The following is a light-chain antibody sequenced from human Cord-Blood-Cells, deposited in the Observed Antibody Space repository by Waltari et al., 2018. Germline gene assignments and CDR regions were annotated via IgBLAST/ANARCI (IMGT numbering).Light chain of an antibody. CDR3: CSYAGWV. J-gene: IGLJ3*02. CDR2: EGS. V-gene: IGLV2-23*01. Sequence: QSALTQPASVSGSPGQSITISCTGTSSDVGRYNLVSWYQQHPGKAPNLMIYEGSKRPSGVSNRFSGSKSGNTASLTISGLQAEDEADYYCCSYAGWVFGGGTKLTVL. CDR1: SSDVGRYNL.